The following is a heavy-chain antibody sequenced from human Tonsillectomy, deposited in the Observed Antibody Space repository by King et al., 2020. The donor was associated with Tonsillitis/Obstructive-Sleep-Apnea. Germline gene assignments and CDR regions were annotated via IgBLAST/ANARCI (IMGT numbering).Heavy chain of an antibody. CDR1: GGSISSYY. D-gene: IGHD6-19*01. Sequence: QLQESGPGLVKPSETLSLTCSVSGGSISSYYWTWIRQSPGKGLEWIGYIHYSGSTNYNPSLKSRATISVDTAKNQFSLKLSSVTAADTAVYYCAGGVATVAAKSYYYYMDVGGKGTTVTVSS. J-gene: IGHJ6*03. V-gene: IGHV4-59*12. CDR3: AGGVATVAAKSYYYYMDV. CDR2: IHYSGST.